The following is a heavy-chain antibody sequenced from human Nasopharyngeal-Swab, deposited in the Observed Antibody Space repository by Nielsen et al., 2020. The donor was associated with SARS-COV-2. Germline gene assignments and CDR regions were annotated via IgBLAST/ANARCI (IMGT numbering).Heavy chain of an antibody. CDR2: ISSSSSYI. V-gene: IGHV3-21*01. CDR3: ARDLSYYYDSSGYYYVFDY. Sequence: GESLKISCAASGFTFSSYSMNWVRQAPGKELEWVSSISSSSSYIYYADSVKGRFTISRDNAKNSLYLQMNSLRAEDTAVYYCARDLSYYYDSSGYYYVFDYWGQGTLVTVSS. CDR1: GFTFSSYS. J-gene: IGHJ4*02. D-gene: IGHD3-22*01.